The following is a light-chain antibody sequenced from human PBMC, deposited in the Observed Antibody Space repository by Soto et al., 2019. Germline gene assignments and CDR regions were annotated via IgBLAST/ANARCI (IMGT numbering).Light chain of an antibody. V-gene: IGKV3-20*01. CDR3: QQYGSSRT. CDR2: GSS. CDR1: QSVSSSY. Sequence: DMVLTQSPGTLSLSPGERATLSCRASQSVSSSYLAWYQKKPGQAPVLLIYGSSSRATGIPDRFSGSGFGTDFTLTISRLEPEDFAVYYCQQYGSSRTFGQGTKVEIK. J-gene: IGKJ1*01.